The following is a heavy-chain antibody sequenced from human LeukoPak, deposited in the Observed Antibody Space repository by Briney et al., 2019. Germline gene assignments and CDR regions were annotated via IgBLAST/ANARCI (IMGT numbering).Heavy chain of an antibody. CDR2: INHSGST. Sequence: PSETLSLTCAVYGGSFSGYYWSWIRQPPGKGLEWIGEINHSGSTNYNPSLKSRVTISVDTSKNQFSLKLSSVTAADTAVYYCARDGTSYYDILTGPIGDVDYWGQGTLVTVSS. V-gene: IGHV4-34*01. D-gene: IGHD3-9*01. CDR3: ARDGTSYYDILTGPIGDVDY. J-gene: IGHJ4*02. CDR1: GGSFSGYY.